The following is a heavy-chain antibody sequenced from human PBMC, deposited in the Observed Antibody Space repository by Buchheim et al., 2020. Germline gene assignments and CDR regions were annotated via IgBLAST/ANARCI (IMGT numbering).Heavy chain of an antibody. CDR1: GGSISSRSYY. CDR3: ARRPYSYNWFDP. J-gene: IGHJ5*02. Sequence: QLQLQESGPGLVKPSETLSLTCTVSGGSISSRSYYWGWIRQPPGKGLECIGSIFFSGSTYYNPSLKTRVTMSVDTSKNQFSLTINSVTAADTAVYYCARRPYSYNWFDPWGQGTL. D-gene: IGHD2-15*01. V-gene: IGHV4-39*01. CDR2: IFFSGST.